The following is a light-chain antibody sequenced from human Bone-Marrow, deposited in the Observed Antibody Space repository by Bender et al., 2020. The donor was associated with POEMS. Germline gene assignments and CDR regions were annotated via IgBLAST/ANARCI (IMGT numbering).Light chain of an antibody. CDR2: SNY. Sequence: QSVLTQPPSASGTPGQSVIISCSGTDSNFGGNNVNWYQHLPGTAPRLVVYSNYQRPSGVSSRFSGSKSGNTASLTISGLQPEDEADYYCVSYTSSTTPSWVFGGGTKVTVL. CDR3: VSYTSSTTPSWV. J-gene: IGLJ3*02. V-gene: IGLV1-44*01. CDR1: DSNFGGNN.